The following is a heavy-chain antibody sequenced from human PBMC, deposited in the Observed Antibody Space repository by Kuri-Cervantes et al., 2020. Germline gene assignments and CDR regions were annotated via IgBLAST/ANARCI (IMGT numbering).Heavy chain of an antibody. CDR2: ISYSGST. J-gene: IGHJ5*02. CDR1: GGSISSYY. V-gene: IGHV4-59*01. D-gene: IGHD2-8*01. Sequence: SETLSLTCTVSGGSISSYYWSWIRQPAGKGLEWIGYISYSGSTNYNPSLKSRVTISVDTSKNQFSLKLSSVTAADTAVYYCARGPVVYEFDPWGQGTLVTVSS. CDR3: ARGPVVYEFDP.